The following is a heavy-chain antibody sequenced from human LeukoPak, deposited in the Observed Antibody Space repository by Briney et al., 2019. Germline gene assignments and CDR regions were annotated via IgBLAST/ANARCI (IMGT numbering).Heavy chain of an antibody. Sequence: SETLSLTCTVSGGSISSYYWSWIRQPPGKGLEWIGYIYDSGSTNYNPSLKSRVTISVDTSRNQFSLKLSSVTAADTAVYYCARGQKYRNGYTVTELGSGYFDYWGQGTLVTVSS. D-gene: IGHD5-18*01. CDR2: IYDSGST. J-gene: IGHJ4*02. CDR1: GGSISSYY. V-gene: IGHV4-59*01. CDR3: ARGQKYRNGYTVTELGSGYFDY.